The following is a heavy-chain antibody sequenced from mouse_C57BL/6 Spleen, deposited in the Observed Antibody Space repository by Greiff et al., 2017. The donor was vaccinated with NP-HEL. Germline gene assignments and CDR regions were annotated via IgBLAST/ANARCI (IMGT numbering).Heavy chain of an antibody. D-gene: IGHD3-3*01. V-gene: IGHV1-18*01. CDR1: GYTFTDYN. CDR3: ARKLGAY. CDR2: INPNSGGT. Sequence: EVQLQQSGPELVKPGASVKIPCKASGYTFTDYNMDWVKQSHGKSLEWIGDINPNSGGTIYNQKFKGKATLTVDKSSSTAYMELRSLTSEDTAVYYCARKLGAYWGQGTLVTVSA. J-gene: IGHJ3*01.